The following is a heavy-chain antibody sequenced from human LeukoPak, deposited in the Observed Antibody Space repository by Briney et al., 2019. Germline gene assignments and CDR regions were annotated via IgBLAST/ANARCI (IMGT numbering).Heavy chain of an antibody. CDR2: ISAGGGTT. D-gene: IGHD3-10*01. CDR1: GFTFSSHA. CDR3: AKAEGSGNQPFDY. J-gene: IGHJ4*02. Sequence: PGGSLRLSCAASGFTFSSHAMSWVRQAPGKGLEWVSHISAGGGTTFYADSVKGRFTISRDNSKNTLFLQMNSLRAEDTAVYYCAKAEGSGNQPFDYWGQGTLVTVSS. V-gene: IGHV3-23*01.